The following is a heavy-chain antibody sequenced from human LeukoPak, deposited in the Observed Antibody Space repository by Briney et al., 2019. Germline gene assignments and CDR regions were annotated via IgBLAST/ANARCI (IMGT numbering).Heavy chain of an antibody. CDR3: ARATMGFDP. D-gene: IGHD2-8*01. CDR1: GFTLCSYW. Sequence: GGPLSLFCTPCGFTLCSYWMRWVRQAPGKGLEWVATIKHGGWEIYYVDSVKGRFTLSRDNAKISLYLKMNSLRAEDTAVYYCARATMGFDPWGQGTLVTVSS. CDR2: IKHGGWEI. V-gene: IGHV3-7*04. J-gene: IGHJ5*02.